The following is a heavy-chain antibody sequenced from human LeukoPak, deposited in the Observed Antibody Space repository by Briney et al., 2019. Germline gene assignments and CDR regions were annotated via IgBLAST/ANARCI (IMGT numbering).Heavy chain of an antibody. J-gene: IGHJ5*02. CDR3: ARGYDILTGNYNWFDP. CDR2: IYPGDSDT. V-gene: IGHV5-51*01. D-gene: IGHD3-9*01. Sequence: GESLKISCKGSGYSFTSYWIGWVRQMPGKGLEWMGIIYPGDSDTGYSPSFQGQVTISADKSISPAYLQWSSLKASDTAMYYCARGYDILTGNYNWFDPWGQGTLVTVSS. CDR1: GYSFTSYW.